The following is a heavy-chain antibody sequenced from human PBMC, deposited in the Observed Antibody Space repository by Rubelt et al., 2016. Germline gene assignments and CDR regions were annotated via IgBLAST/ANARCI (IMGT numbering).Heavy chain of an antibody. CDR1: GGSMTYYY. CDR3: ARHYYDSSGYYLEGFDY. J-gene: IGHJ4*02. D-gene: IGHD3-22*01. CDR2: IYYSGST. Sequence: QVQLQESGPGLVKPSETLTLTCTVSGGSMTYYYWRWIRQAPGKGLEWIGSIYYSGSTSYNASLKSRVTISVDTSTNQFSLKLSSVTAADTAVYYCARHYYDSSGYYLEGFDYWGQGTLVTVSS. V-gene: IGHV4-59*05.